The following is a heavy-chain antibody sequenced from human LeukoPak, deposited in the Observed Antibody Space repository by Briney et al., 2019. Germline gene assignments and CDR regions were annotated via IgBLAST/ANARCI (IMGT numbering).Heavy chain of an antibody. CDR1: GYTFTGYY. Sequence: ASVKVSCKASGYTFTGYYMHWVRQAPGQGLEWMGWINPNSGGTNYAQKFQGRVTMTRDTSISTAYMELSRLRSDDTAVYYCARSEYSSSSHFDYWGQGTLVIVSS. V-gene: IGHV1-2*02. J-gene: IGHJ4*02. CDR2: INPNSGGT. D-gene: IGHD6-6*01. CDR3: ARSEYSSSSHFDY.